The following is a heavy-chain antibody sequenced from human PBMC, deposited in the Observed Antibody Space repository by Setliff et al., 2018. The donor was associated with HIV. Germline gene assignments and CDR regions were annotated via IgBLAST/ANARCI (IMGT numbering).Heavy chain of an antibody. CDR3: ARQAWHYDRDGYFIDY. D-gene: IGHD3-22*01. V-gene: IGHV4-34*01. CDR1: GGSLSSYY. Sequence: PSETLSLTCVAYGGSLSSYYWNWIRQTPGKGLEWIGEIHPTGHINYNPSYKSRVTVSMDMSRNQFSVKLNSATAADTAVYYCARQAWHYDRDGYFIDYWGQGMLVTVSS. J-gene: IGHJ4*02. CDR2: IHPTGHI.